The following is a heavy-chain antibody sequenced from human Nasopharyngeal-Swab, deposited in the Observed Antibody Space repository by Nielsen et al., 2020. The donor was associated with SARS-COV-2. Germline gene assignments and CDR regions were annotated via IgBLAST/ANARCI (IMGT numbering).Heavy chain of an antibody. V-gene: IGHV3-33*01. CDR3: HLSSGYDGYINY. D-gene: IGHD3-22*01. CDR1: GFSVTSHG. Sequence: GESLKISCKASGFSVTSHGMHWVRQAPGKGLEWVAVIWYDGTNKFYADSVKGRFTISRDYSKNTLYLQMNSLRAEDTAMYYCHLSSGYDGYINYWGQGTLVTVSS. CDR2: IWYDGTNK. J-gene: IGHJ4*02.